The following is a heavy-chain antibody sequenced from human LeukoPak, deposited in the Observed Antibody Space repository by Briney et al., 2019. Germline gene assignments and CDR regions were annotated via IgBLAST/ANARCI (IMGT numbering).Heavy chain of an antibody. V-gene: IGHV3-20*04. J-gene: IGHJ5*02. CDR3: ARDNSVREEAWWFNP. CDR1: GFSFDVYD. D-gene: IGHD3-10*01. CDR2: INWNGGST. Sequence: PGGSLRLSCAASGFSFDVYDISWVRQAPGKGLEWVSVINWNGGSTGYADSVKGRFTISRDNANNSLYLQVNSLRSEDTAVYYCARDNSVREEAWWFNPWGQGTLVTVSS.